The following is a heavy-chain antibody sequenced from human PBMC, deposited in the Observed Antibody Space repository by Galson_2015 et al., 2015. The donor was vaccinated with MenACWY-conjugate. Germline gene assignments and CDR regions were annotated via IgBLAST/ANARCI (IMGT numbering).Heavy chain of an antibody. CDR3: ARGKHQLLKTRSYYCSLYV. J-gene: IGHJ6*02. CDR2: ILHLFAKK. Sequence: SVKVSCKAYEETFSSFAISWGRQAPVQGLECLRGILHLFAKKDYAQKFRRRVTINADDSTGTGYLEMSRRRSEDTAVYYCARGKHQLLKTRSYYCSLYVCDQGTMAIVSS. V-gene: IGHV1-69*13. D-gene: IGHD2-2*01. CDR1: EETFSSFA.